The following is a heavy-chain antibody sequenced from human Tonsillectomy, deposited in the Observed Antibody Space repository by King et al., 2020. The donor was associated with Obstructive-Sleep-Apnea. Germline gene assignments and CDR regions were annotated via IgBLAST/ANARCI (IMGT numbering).Heavy chain of an antibody. D-gene: IGHD2-8*01. CDR2: INWDGEST. CDR3: AKDRGYCTPSTGYRYGLDV. V-gene: IGHV3-43*01. J-gene: IGHJ6*02. Sequence: VQLVESGGVVVQPGGSLRLSCAASGFTFDDYPMHWVRQAPGKGLEWVSLINWDGESTYYADSVEGRFTISRDNSKNSLYLHMNSLRSEDSALYYCAKDRGYCTPSTGYRYGLDVWGLGTTVTVSS. CDR1: GFTFDDYP.